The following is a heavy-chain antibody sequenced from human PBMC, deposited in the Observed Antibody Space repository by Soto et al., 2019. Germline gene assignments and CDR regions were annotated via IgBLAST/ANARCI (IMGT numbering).Heavy chain of an antibody. CDR1: GFNFGVFG. J-gene: IGHJ4*02. V-gene: IGHV3-30*03. CDR2: LSYERSEE. CDR3: ALTRRSSLLEVAGPGFEY. D-gene: IGHD6-19*01. Sequence: GGSLRLSCAASGFNFGVFGMHWVRQVPGKGLEWLSVLSYERSEEYYADSVRGRFTISRDNSKNTLFLQMDSLRVDDTGVYYCALTRRSSLLEVAGPGFEYWGQGTLVTVSS.